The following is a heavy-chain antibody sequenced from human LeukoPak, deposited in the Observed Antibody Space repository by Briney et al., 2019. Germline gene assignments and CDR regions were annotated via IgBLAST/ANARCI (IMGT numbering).Heavy chain of an antibody. CDR3: ARDLMTLVAFDV. Sequence: SETLSLTCTVSGGSISSGDYYWSWIRQPPGTGLEWIGYIYYSGSTYYNPSLKSRVTISVDTSKNQFSLKLSSVTAADTAVYYCARDLMTLVAFDVWGQGTMVTVSS. D-gene: IGHD6-6*01. CDR2: IYYSGST. CDR1: GGSISSGDYY. V-gene: IGHV4-30-4*08. J-gene: IGHJ3*01.